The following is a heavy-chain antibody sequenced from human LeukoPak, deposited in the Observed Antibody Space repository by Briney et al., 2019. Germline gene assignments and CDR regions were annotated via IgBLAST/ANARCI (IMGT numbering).Heavy chain of an antibody. CDR2: ISGSGGST. CDR3: AKDHEPSSSWYVIPLRYFDY. Sequence: GGSLRLSCAASGFTFSSYAMSWVRQAAGKGLEWVSAISGSGGSTYYADSVKGRFTIHRDNSKNTLYLQMNSLRAEDTAVYYCAKDHEPSSSWYVIPLRYFDYWGQGTLVTVSS. J-gene: IGHJ4*02. CDR1: GFTFSSYA. D-gene: IGHD6-13*01. V-gene: IGHV3-23*01.